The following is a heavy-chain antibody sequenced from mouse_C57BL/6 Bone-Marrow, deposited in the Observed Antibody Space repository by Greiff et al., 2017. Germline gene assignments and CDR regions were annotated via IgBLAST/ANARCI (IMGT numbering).Heavy chain of an antibody. Sequence: VQLQQSGAELVRPGTSVKVSCKASGYAFTNYLIEWVKQRPGQGLEWIGVINPGSGGTNYNEKFKGKATLTADKSSSTAYMQLSSLTSEDSAVYFCARDYDYVYFDYWGQGTTLTVSS. CDR1: GYAFTNYL. CDR3: ARDYDYVYFDY. J-gene: IGHJ2*01. CDR2: INPGSGGT. V-gene: IGHV1-54*01. D-gene: IGHD2-4*01.